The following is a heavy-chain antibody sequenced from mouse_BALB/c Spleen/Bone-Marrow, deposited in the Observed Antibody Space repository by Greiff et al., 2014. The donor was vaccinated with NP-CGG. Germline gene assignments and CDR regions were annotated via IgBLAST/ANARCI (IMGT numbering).Heavy chain of an antibody. D-gene: IGHD4-1*01. J-gene: IGHJ2*01. CDR1: GYSFTSYW. CDR3: ARRERTGMNY. Sequence: VKLQESGAELVRPGASVKLSRKASGYSFTSYWMNWVKQRPGQGLEWIGMIHPPDSETRLNQKFKDKATLTVDKSSSTAYMQLSSPTSEDSAVYYCARRERTGMNYWGQGTTLTVSS. V-gene: IGHV1-61*01. CDR2: IHPPDSET.